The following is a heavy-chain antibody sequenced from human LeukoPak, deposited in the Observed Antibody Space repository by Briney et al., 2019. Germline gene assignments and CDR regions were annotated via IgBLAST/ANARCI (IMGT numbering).Heavy chain of an antibody. V-gene: IGHV3-53*01. CDR2: IHASGDT. J-gene: IGHJ5*02. CDR1: GLTGSHNY. CDR3: IVFGDSNH. Sequence: GGSLRLSCAASGLTGSHNYVSWVRQAPGKGLEWVSAIHASGDTCYADSVKGRFTISRDTSKNTLYLQINSLRVEDTAVYYCIVFGDSNHWGQGTLVTVSS. D-gene: IGHD4-17*01.